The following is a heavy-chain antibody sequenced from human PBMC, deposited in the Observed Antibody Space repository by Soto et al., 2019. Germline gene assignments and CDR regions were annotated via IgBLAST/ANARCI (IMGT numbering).Heavy chain of an antibody. J-gene: IGHJ2*01. Sequence: ASVKVSCKASGYTFTSYDINWVRQATGQGLEWMGWMNPNSGNTGYAQKFQGRVTMTRNTSISTAYMELSSLRSEDTAVYYCARSNYDILTGRKLDWYFDLWGRGTLVTVSS. CDR3: ARSNYDILTGRKLDWYFDL. D-gene: IGHD3-9*01. CDR1: GYTFTSYD. V-gene: IGHV1-8*01. CDR2: MNPNSGNT.